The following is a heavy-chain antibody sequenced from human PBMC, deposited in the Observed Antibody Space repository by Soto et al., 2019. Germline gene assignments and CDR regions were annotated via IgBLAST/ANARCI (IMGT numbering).Heavy chain of an antibody. D-gene: IGHD2-15*01. Sequence: QPGGSLRLSCSASGFIFSESTIYWVRQVPGKGLEAISAVSTSGRSTYYADSVKDRSTISRDNSKNTLFLQMGSLRPEDTAIYYCVKQAHGLDGVAFDYWGQGTQVTVSS. J-gene: IGHJ4*02. CDR3: VKQAHGLDGVAFDY. CDR1: GFIFSEST. CDR2: VSTSGRST. V-gene: IGHV3-64D*06.